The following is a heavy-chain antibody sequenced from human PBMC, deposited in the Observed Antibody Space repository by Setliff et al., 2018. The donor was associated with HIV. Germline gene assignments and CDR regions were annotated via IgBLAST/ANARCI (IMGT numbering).Heavy chain of an antibody. V-gene: IGHV4-39*02. CDR3: AREGDGIDY. CDR1: GASISTTTYY. CDR2: IHYTGNT. Sequence: SETLSLTCTVSGASISTTTYYWGWIRQPPGKGLEWIGSIHYTGNTYNTPSLKSRLTISVDASKNQISLKLTSVTAADTAIYFCAREGDGIDYWGQGILGTVSS. J-gene: IGHJ4*02. D-gene: IGHD2-21*02.